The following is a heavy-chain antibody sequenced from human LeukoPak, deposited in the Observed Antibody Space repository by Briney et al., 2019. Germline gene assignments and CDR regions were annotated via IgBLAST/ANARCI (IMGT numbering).Heavy chain of an antibody. J-gene: IGHJ4*02. CDR1: GFTASSKY. CDR2: IYSGGNT. CDR3: ARDDSSGYYYGSEGY. Sequence: LSGGSLRLSCAASGFTASSKYMSWVRQAPGKGLEWVSVIYSGGNTYYTDSVKGRFTISRDNSKNMLYLQMNSLRVEDTAVYYCARDDSSGYYYGSEGYWGQGTLVTVSS. V-gene: IGHV3-53*01. D-gene: IGHD3-22*01.